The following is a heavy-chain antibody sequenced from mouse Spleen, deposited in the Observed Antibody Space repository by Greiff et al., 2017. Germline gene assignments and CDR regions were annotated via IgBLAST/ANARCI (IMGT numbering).Heavy chain of an antibody. CDR2: IDPSDSYT. V-gene: IGHV1-69*02. CDR1: GYTFTSYW. J-gene: IGHJ4*01. Sequence: QVQLQQPGAELVKPGASVKLSCKASGYTFTSYWMHWVKQRPGQGLEWIGEIDPSDSYTNYNQKFKGKATLTVDKSSSTAYMQLSSLTSEDSAVYYCARSTTVVARMDYWGQGTSVTVSS. CDR3: ARSTTVVARMDY. D-gene: IGHD1-1*01.